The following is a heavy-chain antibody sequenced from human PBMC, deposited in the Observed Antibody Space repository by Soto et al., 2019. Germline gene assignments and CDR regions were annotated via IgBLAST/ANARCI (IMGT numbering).Heavy chain of an antibody. Sequence: SETLSLTCTVSGGSISGYYWSWIRQPPGKGLEWIGYMYNTGSTVYNPSFKRRVTISVDTSKNQFSLKLNSVTAADTAVYYCARDLWGYCGTDCYPLDVWGQGTTVTLSS. V-gene: IGHV4-59*01. CDR3: ARDLWGYCGTDCYPLDV. D-gene: IGHD2-21*02. CDR2: MYNTGST. CDR1: GGSISGYY. J-gene: IGHJ6*02.